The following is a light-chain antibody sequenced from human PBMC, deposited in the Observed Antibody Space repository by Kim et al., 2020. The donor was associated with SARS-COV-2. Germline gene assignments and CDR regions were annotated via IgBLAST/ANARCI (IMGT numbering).Light chain of an antibody. CDR3: AACDDSLNAAYV. J-gene: IGLJ1*01. CDR2: SND. CDR1: PSNIGTNT. V-gene: IGLV1-44*01. Sequence: QRVTISCSRSPSNIGTNTVNWYQQLPGTPPKLLMYSNDKRPSGVPDRFSGSKSGTSASLAISGLQSEDEADYYCAACDDSLNAAYVFGTGTQLTVL.